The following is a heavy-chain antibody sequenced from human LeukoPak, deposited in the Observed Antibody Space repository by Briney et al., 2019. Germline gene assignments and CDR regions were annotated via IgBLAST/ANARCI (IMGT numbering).Heavy chain of an antibody. Sequence: GGSLRLSCAASGFTFSSYVMHWVRQAPGKGLEWVAVIWADGSNKYYADSVKGRFTISRDNFKNTLYLEMNSLRAEDTAVYYRARDGIRGALDYWGQGTLFTVSS. V-gene: IGHV3-33*01. CDR1: GFTFSSYV. D-gene: IGHD3-10*01. CDR2: IWADGSNK. CDR3: ARDGIRGALDY. J-gene: IGHJ4*02.